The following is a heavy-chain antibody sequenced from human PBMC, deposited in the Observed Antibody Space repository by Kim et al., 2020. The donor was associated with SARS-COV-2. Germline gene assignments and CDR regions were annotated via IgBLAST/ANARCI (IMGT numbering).Heavy chain of an antibody. CDR1: GYTLTELS. J-gene: IGHJ4*02. V-gene: IGHV1-24*01. D-gene: IGHD2-2*01. Sequence: ASVKVSCKVSGYTLTELSMHWVRQAPGKGLEWMGGFDPEDGETIYAQKFQGRVTMTEDTSTDTAYMELSSLRSEDTAVYYCATKEYCSSTSCYRVFDYWGQGTLVTVSS. CDR3: ATKEYCSSTSCYRVFDY. CDR2: FDPEDGET.